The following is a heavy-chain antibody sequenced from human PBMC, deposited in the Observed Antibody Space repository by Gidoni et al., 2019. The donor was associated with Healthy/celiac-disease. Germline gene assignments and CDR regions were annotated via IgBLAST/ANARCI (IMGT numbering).Heavy chain of an antibody. CDR3: ARTPGSTDNWFDP. D-gene: IGHD1-26*01. CDR1: GFTVSSNY. J-gene: IGHJ5*02. Sequence: EVQLVVSGGGLIQPGGSLRLSCAASGFTVSSNYMSWVRQAPGKGLEWVSVIYSGGSTYYADSVKGRFTISRDNSKNTLYLQMNSLRAEDTAVYYCARTPGSTDNWFDPWGQGTLVTVSS. V-gene: IGHV3-53*01. CDR2: IYSGGST.